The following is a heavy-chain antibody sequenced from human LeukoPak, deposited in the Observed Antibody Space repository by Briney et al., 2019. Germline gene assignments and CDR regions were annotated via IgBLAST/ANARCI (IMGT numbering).Heavy chain of an antibody. V-gene: IGHV3-23*01. CDR2: INGNGGST. CDR1: GFTFNSYA. CDR3: AKDRIAVAGYFFGY. D-gene: IGHD6-19*01. Sequence: GGSLRLSCAASGFTFNSYAMSWVRQAPGKGLEWVSGINGNGGSTYYADSVKGRFTISRDNSKNTLYLQMNSLRGEDTAVYYCAKDRIAVAGYFFGYWGQGAVVTVSS. J-gene: IGHJ4*02.